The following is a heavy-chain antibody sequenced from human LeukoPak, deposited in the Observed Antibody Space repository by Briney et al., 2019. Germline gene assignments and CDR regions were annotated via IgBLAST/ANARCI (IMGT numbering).Heavy chain of an antibody. V-gene: IGHV4-59*12. CDR2: IFYSGST. Sequence: PSETLSLTCTVSGGSISSYYWSWIRQPPGRGLEWIGNIFYSGSTYYSPSLKSRVTISLDTSRNQFSLKLNSVTAADTAVYYCAKSNGYGLVDIWGQGTMVTVSS. CDR1: GGSISSYY. J-gene: IGHJ3*02. D-gene: IGHD3-10*01. CDR3: AKSNGYGLVDI.